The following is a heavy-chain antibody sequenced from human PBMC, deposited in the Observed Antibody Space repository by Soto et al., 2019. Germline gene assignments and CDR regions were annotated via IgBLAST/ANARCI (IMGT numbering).Heavy chain of an antibody. V-gene: IGHV3-15*05. CDR2: IKSKTDGATT. J-gene: IGHJ5*02. CDR1: GFSFTNAW. CDR3: TTIIRKGKWEFGP. Sequence: PGGSLRLSCAASGFSFTNAWMSWVRQAPGKGLEWIGRIKSKTDGATTDYAGPVKGRFTISRDDSKKTLFVQMNGLKTEDTAVYYCTTIIRKGKWEFGPCGQGTLVTVSS. D-gene: IGHD1-26*01.